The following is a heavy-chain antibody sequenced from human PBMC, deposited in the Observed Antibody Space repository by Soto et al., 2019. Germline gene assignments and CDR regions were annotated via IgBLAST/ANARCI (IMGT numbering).Heavy chain of an antibody. Sequence: ASVKVSCKASGYTFTFYGMHWVRQAPGQRLEWMGWINAGNGYTEYSQKYQGRVTIIRDTSASTAYMDLSNLRSEDTAVYYCARGEVLIVVVPAALASWFDPWGQGTLVTVSS. CDR3: ARGEVLIVVVPAALASWFDP. D-gene: IGHD2-2*01. V-gene: IGHV1-3*01. CDR2: INAGNGYT. CDR1: GYTFTFYG. J-gene: IGHJ5*02.